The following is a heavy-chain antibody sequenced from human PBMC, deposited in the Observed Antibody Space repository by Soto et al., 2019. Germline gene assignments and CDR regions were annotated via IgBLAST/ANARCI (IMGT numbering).Heavy chain of an antibody. Sequence: ASVKVSCKVSGYTLTELSMHWVRQAPGKGLEWMGGFDPEDGETIYAQKFQGRVTMTEDTSTDTAYMELSSLRSEDTAVYYCATEGMELRAFDIWGQGTMVTVSS. CDR2: FDPEDGET. D-gene: IGHD1-7*01. CDR3: ATEGMELRAFDI. J-gene: IGHJ3*02. V-gene: IGHV1-24*01. CDR1: GYTLTELS.